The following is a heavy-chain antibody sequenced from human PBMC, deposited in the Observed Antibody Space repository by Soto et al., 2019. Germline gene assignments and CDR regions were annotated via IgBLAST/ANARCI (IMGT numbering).Heavy chain of an antibody. D-gene: IGHD5-12*01. CDR1: GFTFSSYW. CDR2: INSDGSST. Sequence: SLRLSCAASGFTFSSYWMHWVRQAPGKGLVWVSRINSDGSSTSYADSVKGRFTISRDNAKNTLYLQMNSLRAEDTAVYYCAREYSGSSGMDVWGQGTTVTVSS. J-gene: IGHJ6*02. CDR3: AREYSGSSGMDV. V-gene: IGHV3-74*01.